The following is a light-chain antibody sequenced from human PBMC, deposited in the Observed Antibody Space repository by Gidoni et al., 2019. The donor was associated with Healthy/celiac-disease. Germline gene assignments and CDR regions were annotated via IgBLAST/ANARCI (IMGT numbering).Light chain of an antibody. CDR1: QSISSW. CDR2: DAS. V-gene: IGKV1-5*01. CDR3: QQYNSYSWT. J-gene: IGKJ1*01. Sequence: DIQMTQSPSTLSASVGDRVTITCRASQSISSWLAWYQQKPGKAPKLLIYDASSLESGVPSRFGGSGSGTEFTLTIRSLQPDDFATYYCQQYNSYSWTFGQGTKVEIK.